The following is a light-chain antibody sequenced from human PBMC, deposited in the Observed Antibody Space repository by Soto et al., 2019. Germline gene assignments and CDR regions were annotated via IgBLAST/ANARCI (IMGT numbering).Light chain of an antibody. V-gene: IGKV3-15*01. CDR3: QHYNNWPPWT. Sequence: EIVMTQSPATLSVSLGERATLSCRASQSVSSNLAWYQQKPGQAPRLLIYGASTRATGIPARFSGSGSGTEFTLIISSLQSEDFAVYYCQHYNNWPPWTFGQGTRVEIK. J-gene: IGKJ1*01. CDR2: GAS. CDR1: QSVSSN.